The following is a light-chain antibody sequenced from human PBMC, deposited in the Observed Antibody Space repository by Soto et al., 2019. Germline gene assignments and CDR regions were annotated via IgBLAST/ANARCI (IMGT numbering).Light chain of an antibody. J-gene: IGLJ1*01. V-gene: IGLV2-14*01. CDR2: EVS. Sequence: QSALTQPASVSGSPGQSITISCTGTSSDVGGYNYVSWYQQHPGRAPKLMIYEVSNRPSGVSNRFSGSKSGNTASLTISGLQAEDEADYYCSSYPSSSTPDVFGTGTKLTVL. CDR3: SSYPSSSTPDV. CDR1: SSDVGGYNY.